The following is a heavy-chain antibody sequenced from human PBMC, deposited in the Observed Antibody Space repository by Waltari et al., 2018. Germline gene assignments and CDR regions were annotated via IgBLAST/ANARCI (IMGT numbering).Heavy chain of an antibody. CDR3: ARGRRPGGWFDP. D-gene: IGHD2-15*01. Sequence: QVQLVQSGAEVKKPGASVKVSCKASGYTFTSYDINWVRQATGQGSERMGWINPKSGNTGYDHKCQGRVTITRNTSISKAYMERSSLRSEDTSVYYCARGRRPGGWFDPWGQGTLVTVSS. J-gene: IGHJ5*02. V-gene: IGHV1-8*03. CDR1: GYTFTSYD. CDR2: INPKSGNT.